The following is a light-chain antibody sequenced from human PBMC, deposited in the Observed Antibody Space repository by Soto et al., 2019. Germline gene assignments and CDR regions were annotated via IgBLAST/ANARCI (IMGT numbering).Light chain of an antibody. Sequence: IQLTQSPSSLSASVGDRFTITCRASQGISSYLAWYQQKPGQAPKLLIYAASTLQSGVPSRFSGSGSGTDFTLTISSLQPDDVAIYYCQQYNDYSWTFGQGTKVDIK. J-gene: IGKJ1*01. V-gene: IGKV1-9*01. CDR1: QGISSY. CDR3: QQYNDYSWT. CDR2: AAS.